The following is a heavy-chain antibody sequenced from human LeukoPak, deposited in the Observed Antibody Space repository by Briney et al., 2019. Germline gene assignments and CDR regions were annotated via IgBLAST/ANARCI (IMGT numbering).Heavy chain of an antibody. J-gene: IGHJ6*02. V-gene: IGHV1-2*02. CDR1: GYTFTGYY. CDR2: INPNSGGT. Sequence: ASVKVSCKASGYTFTGYYMHWVRQAPGQGLEWMGWINPNSGGTNYAQKFQGRVTMTRGTSISTAYMELSRLRSDDTAVYYCASYFFENYYGSGSQPYYYYGMDVWGQGTTVTVSS. D-gene: IGHD3-10*01. CDR3: ASYFFENYYGSGSQPYYYYGMDV.